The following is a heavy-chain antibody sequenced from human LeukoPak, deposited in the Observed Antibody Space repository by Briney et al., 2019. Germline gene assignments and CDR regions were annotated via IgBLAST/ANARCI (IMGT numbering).Heavy chain of an antibody. J-gene: IGHJ4*02. Sequence: GGSLRLSCAASGFTFSSYAMSWVRQAPGKGLEWVSAISGSGGSTYYADSVKGRFTISRDNSKNTLYPQMNSLRAEDTAVYYCATPPGYYDSSGYSLDYWGQGTLVTVSS. CDR2: ISGSGGST. CDR3: ATPPGYYDSSGYSLDY. V-gene: IGHV3-23*01. D-gene: IGHD3-22*01. CDR1: GFTFSSYA.